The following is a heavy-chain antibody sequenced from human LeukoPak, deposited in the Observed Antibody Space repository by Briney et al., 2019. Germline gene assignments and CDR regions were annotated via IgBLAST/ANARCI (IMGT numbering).Heavy chain of an antibody. CDR2: ISYDGVDK. Sequence: GGSLRLSCAASQFIFNNYAMSWVRQAPGKGLEWVASISYDGVDKYYADSLKGRFTMSRDNSKNSVYLQMDSLRVEDTAMYYCARDVDTVMDWANDAFDVWAKGQWSSSLQ. J-gene: IGHJ3*01. CDR1: QFIFNNYA. CDR3: ARDVDTVMDWANDAFDV. V-gene: IGHV3-30-3*01. D-gene: IGHD5-18*01.